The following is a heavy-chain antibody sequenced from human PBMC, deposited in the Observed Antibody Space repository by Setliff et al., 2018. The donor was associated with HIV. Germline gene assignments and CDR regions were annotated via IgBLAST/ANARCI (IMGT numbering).Heavy chain of an antibody. V-gene: IGHV1-18*01. J-gene: IGHJ4*02. D-gene: IGHD3-22*01. CDR2: ISAYNGNT. Sequence: GASVKVSCKASGYTFTSYGISWVRQAPGQGLEWMGWISAYNGNTNYAQKLQGRVTMTTDTSTSTAYMELRGLRSDDTAVYYCARDPPGWRYDSSGYTDYWGQGTLVTVSS. CDR1: GYTFTSYG. CDR3: ARDPPGWRYDSSGYTDY.